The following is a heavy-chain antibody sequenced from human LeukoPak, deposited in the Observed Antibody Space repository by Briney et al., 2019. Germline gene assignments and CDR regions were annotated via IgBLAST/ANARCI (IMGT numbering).Heavy chain of an antibody. J-gene: IGHJ5*02. V-gene: IGHV4-59*01. CDR3: ARGCSTASCPSWFDP. CDR1: GGSINSYH. Sequence: SETLSLTCSVSGGSINSYHWNWIRQPPGKGLEWIGQIYYNGNTNYNPSLKTRVTISVDTSKNQFSLNLTSVTAEDTAVYYCARGCSTASCPSWFDPWGQGTQVTVSS. CDR2: IYYNGNT. D-gene: IGHD2-2*01.